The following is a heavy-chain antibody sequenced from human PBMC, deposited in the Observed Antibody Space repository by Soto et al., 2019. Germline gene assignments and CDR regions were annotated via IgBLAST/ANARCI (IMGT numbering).Heavy chain of an antibody. D-gene: IGHD1-26*01. CDR3: ASKPHSGSHFDY. V-gene: IGHV1-69*01. CDR1: GGTFSSL. Sequence: QVQLVQSGAEVKKPGSSVKVSCKASGGTFSSLNWVRQAPGQGLEWMGGIIPVFGRGDPAQKFQGRVTITADESTSTAYLELTSPRSEDTAVYYCASKPHSGSHFDYWGEGTLVTVSS. CDR2: IIPVFGRG. J-gene: IGHJ4*02.